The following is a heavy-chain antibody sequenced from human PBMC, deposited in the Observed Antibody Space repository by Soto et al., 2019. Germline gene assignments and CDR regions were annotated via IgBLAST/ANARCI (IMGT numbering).Heavy chain of an antibody. V-gene: IGHV3-15*01. D-gene: IGHD1-1*01. CDR3: TAVHQGNWKDYYYYGMDV. CDR2: IKSKTDGGTT. Sequence: XGSLRLSCAASGFTFSNARMSWVRQAPGKGLDWVGLIKSKTDGGTTDYAAPVKGRFTISRDDSKNTLYLQMNSLKNEDTAVYYCTAVHQGNWKDYYYYGMDVWGQGTTVTVSS. CDR1: GFTFSNAR. J-gene: IGHJ6*02.